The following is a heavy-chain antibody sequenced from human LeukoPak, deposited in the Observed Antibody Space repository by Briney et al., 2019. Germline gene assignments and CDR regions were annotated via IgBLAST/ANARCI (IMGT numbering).Heavy chain of an antibody. J-gene: IGHJ6*02. CDR3: ARELMQLVHPYYYYGMDV. CDR2: ISYVGSNK. Sequence: GRSLRLSCAASGFTFSSYAMHWVRQAPGKGLEWVAVISYVGSNKYYADSVKGRFTISRDNSKNTLYLQMNSLRAEDTAVYYCARELMQLVHPYYYYGMDVWGQGTTVTVSS. D-gene: IGHD6-13*01. V-gene: IGHV3-30-3*01. CDR1: GFTFSSYA.